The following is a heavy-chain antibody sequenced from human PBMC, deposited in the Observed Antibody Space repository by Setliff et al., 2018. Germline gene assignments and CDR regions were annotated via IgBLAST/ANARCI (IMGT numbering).Heavy chain of an antibody. CDR3: RFWSGYYKNDY. D-gene: IGHD3-3*01. V-gene: IGHV4-34*01. CDR1: GGSLSNYY. Sequence: SETLSLTCTVYGGSLSNYYWSWIRQPPGKGLEWIVEINHSGSTNYNPSLKGRVTISVDTSKNQFSLKLSSVTAADTAAYYCRFWSGYYKNDYWGQGTLVTVSS. J-gene: IGHJ4*02. CDR2: INHSGST.